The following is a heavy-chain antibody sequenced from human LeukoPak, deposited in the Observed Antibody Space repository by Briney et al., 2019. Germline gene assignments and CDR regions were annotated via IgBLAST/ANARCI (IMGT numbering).Heavy chain of an antibody. Sequence: GGSLRLSCAASGFTFSSYAMHWDRQAPGKGLEWVAVISYDGSNKYYADSVKGRFTISRDNSKNTLYLQMNSLRAEDTAVYYCASTWSSSWYYFDYWGQGTLVTVSS. V-gene: IGHV3-30*04. CDR1: GFTFSSYA. J-gene: IGHJ4*02. D-gene: IGHD6-13*01. CDR2: ISYDGSNK. CDR3: ASTWSSSWYYFDY.